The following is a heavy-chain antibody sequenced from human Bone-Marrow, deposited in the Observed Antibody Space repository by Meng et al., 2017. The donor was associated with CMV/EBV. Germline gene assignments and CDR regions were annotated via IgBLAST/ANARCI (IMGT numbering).Heavy chain of an antibody. J-gene: IGHJ6*02. CDR1: GYTFTGYY. CDR2: INPNSGGT. Sequence: APVKVSWKASGYTFTGYYMHGGRQAPGQGLEWMGWINPNSGGTNYAQKFQGRVTMTRDTSISTAYMELSRLRSDDTAVYYCARDIEDYDFWSASGERYYYYYGMDVWGQGTTVTVSS. V-gene: IGHV1-2*02. D-gene: IGHD3-3*01. CDR3: ARDIEDYDFWSASGERYYYYYGMDV.